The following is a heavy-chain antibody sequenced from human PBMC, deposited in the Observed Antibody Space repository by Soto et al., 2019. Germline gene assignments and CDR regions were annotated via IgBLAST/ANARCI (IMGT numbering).Heavy chain of an antibody. Sequence: QVQLVQSGAEVKKPGASVKVSCKASGYTFSSYFISWVRQAPGQGLEWMGWISAYNGNTNYAQNLQGRVTMTTDTSTSPGYMELRSPRSYDTAVYFCGRDPPPVDLRGQGTLVTVSS. J-gene: IGHJ5*02. CDR1: GYTFSSYF. CDR3: GRDPPPVDL. CDR2: ISAYNGNT. V-gene: IGHV1-18*01.